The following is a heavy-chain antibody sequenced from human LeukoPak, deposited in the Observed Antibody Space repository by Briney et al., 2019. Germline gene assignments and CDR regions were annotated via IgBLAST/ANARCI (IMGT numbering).Heavy chain of an antibody. V-gene: IGHV3-23*01. CDR1: GFTFSRSI. CDR2: IINSDATT. D-gene: IGHD6-13*01. Sequence: GGSLRLSCAASGFTFSRSIMTWVRQAPEKGLEWVSTIINSDATTYYAESVRGRFTISRDNYRSMLYLQMNSLRAEDTAVYYCAGSWSPYDAFDIWGQGTMVSVSS. J-gene: IGHJ3*02. CDR3: AGSWSPYDAFDI.